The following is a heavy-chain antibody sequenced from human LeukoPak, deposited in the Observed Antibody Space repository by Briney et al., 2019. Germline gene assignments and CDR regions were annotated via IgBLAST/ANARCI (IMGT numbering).Heavy chain of an antibody. CDR3: ARSVLGYSYGLHIDY. CDR1: GGSISSYY. J-gene: IGHJ4*02. Sequence: PSETLSLTCTVSGGSISSYYWSWIRQCPGEGLEWVGYIHYRGSTNYNPSLKTLVTISLDTSKTQFSLKLSSLTAADTAVYYCARSVLGYSYGLHIDYWGQGTLVTVSS. V-gene: IGHV4-59*01. D-gene: IGHD5-18*01. CDR2: IHYRGST.